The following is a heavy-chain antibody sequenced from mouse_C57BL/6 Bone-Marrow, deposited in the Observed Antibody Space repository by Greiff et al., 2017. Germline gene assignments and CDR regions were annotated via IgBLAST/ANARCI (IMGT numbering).Heavy chain of an antibody. J-gene: IGHJ2*01. CDR1: GFNIKDDY. V-gene: IGHV14-4*01. Sequence: EVKLVESGAELVRPGASVKLSCTASGFNIKDDYMHWVKQRPEQGLEWIGWIDPKNGDTEYASKFQGKATITADTSSNTAYLQLSSLTSEDTAVYYCITTVVATGDYWGQGTTLTVSS. CDR2: IDPKNGDT. CDR3: ITTVVATGDY. D-gene: IGHD1-1*01.